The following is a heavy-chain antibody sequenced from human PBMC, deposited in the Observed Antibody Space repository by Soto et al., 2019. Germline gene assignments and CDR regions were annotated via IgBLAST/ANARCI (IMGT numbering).Heavy chain of an antibody. V-gene: IGHV1-46*01. D-gene: IGHD3-9*01. CDR2: INPSGGST. J-gene: IGHJ6*02. CDR1: GYTFTSYG. CDR3: ARDDVLRYFDWLLYHYYYYGMDV. Sequence: ASVKVSCKASGYTFTSYGISWVRQAPGQGLEWMGIINPSGGSTSYAQKFQGRVTMTRDTSTSTVYMELSSLRSEDTAVYYCARDDVLRYFDWLLYHYYYYGMDVWGQGTTVTVSS.